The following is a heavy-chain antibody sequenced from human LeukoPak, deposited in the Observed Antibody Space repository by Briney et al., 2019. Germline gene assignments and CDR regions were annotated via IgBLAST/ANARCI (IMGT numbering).Heavy chain of an antibody. CDR3: ARDGGYCSSTSCYRLLPNNCFDP. D-gene: IGHD2-2*01. CDR2: INPNSGGT. Sequence: GASVKVSCKASGYTFTGYYMHWVRQAPGQGLEWMGWINPNSGGTNYAQKFQGRVTMTRDTSISTAYMELSRLRSDDTAVYYCARDGGYCSSTSCYRLLPNNCFDPWGQGTLVTVSS. J-gene: IGHJ5*02. CDR1: GYTFTGYY. V-gene: IGHV1-2*02.